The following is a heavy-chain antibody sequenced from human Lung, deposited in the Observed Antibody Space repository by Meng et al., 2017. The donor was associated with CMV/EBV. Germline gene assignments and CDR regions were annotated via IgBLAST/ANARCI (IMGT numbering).Heavy chain of an antibody. CDR1: GFSLSRDGVG. J-gene: IGHJ4*02. CDR3: AHRIFWSGYYDY. CDR2: IYWNDDK. V-gene: IGHV2-5*01. D-gene: IGHD3-3*01. Sequence: TFPGFSLSRDGVGVGWIRQTPGKALEWFALIYWNDDKRYRPSLRNRLTVTKDTSKNQVVLTMTNMDPVDTATYYCAHRIFWSGYYDYWGQGILVTVSS.